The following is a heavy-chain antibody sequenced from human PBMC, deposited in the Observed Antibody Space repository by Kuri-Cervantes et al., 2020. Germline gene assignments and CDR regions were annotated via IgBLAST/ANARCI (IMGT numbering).Heavy chain of an antibody. CDR3: ANSLGGGDFGLNFDY. D-gene: IGHD2-21*02. CDR1: GFTFDDYT. V-gene: IGHV3-43*01. CDR2: ISWDGGST. J-gene: IGHJ4*01. Sequence: GGSLRLSCAASGFTFDDYTMHWVRQAPGKGLEWVSLISWDGGSTYYADSVKGRFTISRDNSKNSLYLQMNSLRTEDTALYYCANSLGGGDFGLNFDYWGQEPWSPSPQ.